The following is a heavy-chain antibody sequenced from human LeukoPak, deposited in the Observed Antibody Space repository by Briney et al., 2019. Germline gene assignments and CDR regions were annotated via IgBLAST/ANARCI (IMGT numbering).Heavy chain of an antibody. J-gene: IGHJ1*01. D-gene: IGHD2-21*02. V-gene: IGHV3-53*01. Sequence: PGGSLRLSCVASGFSVSSNYMSWVRQAPGKGLEWVSVIYSGGSTYYADSVKGRFTISRDNSKNTLYLQMKSLRAEDTAVYYCARTDETAPAEDFQHWGQGTLVTVSS. CDR1: GFSVSSNY. CDR3: ARTDETAPAEDFQH. CDR2: IYSGGST.